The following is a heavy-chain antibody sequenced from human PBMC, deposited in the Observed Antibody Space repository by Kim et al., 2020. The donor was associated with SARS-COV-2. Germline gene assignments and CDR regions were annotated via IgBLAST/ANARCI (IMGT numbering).Heavy chain of an antibody. D-gene: IGHD6-6*01. CDR2: TYYRSKWSY. CDR1: GDSVSSNSAS. J-gene: IGHJ4*02. CDR3: VRASRGSSDFNY. V-gene: IGHV6-1*01. Sequence: SQTLSLTCAISGDSVSSNSASWTWIRQSPSRGLEWLGRTYYRSKWSYDYAVSVKGRITISPDTSKNQFSPQLNSVTPEDTAVYYCVRASRGSSDFNYWGQGTLVTVSS.